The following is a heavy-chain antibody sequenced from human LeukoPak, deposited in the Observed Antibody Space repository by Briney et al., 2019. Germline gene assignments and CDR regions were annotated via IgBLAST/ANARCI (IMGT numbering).Heavy chain of an antibody. CDR2: IYYSGST. Sequence: PSETLSLTCTVSGGSISSYYWSWIRQPPGKGLEWIGYIYYSGSTNYNPALKSRVTISVDTSKNQFSLKLSSVTAADTAVYYCARQPTYIAAAPYYYGMDVWGQGTTVTVSS. CDR3: ARQPTYIAAAPYYYGMDV. D-gene: IGHD6-13*01. CDR1: GGSISSYY. V-gene: IGHV4-59*08. J-gene: IGHJ6*02.